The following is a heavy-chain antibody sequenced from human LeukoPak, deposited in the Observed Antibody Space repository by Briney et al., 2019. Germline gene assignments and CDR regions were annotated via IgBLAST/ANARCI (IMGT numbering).Heavy chain of an antibody. V-gene: IGHV4-34*01. CDR3: ARGRNRRDGYNCRAPHDDAFDI. D-gene: IGHD5-24*01. CDR1: GGSFSGYY. Sequence: PSETLSLTCAVYGGSFSGYYWSWIRQPPGKGLEWIGEINHSGSTNYNPSLKSRVTISVDTSKNQFSLKLSSVTAADTAVYYCARGRNRRDGYNCRAPHDDAFDIWGQGTMVTVSS. J-gene: IGHJ3*02. CDR2: INHSGST.